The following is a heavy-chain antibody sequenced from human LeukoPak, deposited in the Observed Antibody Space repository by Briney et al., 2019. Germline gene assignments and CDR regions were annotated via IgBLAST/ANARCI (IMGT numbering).Heavy chain of an antibody. CDR1: GGSISSYY. V-gene: IGHV4-59*08. CDR2: IYYSGST. J-gene: IGHJ4*02. Sequence: PSETLPLTCTVSGGSISSYYWSWIRQPPGKGLEWIGYIYYSGSTNYNPSLKSRVTISVDTSKNQFSLKLSSVTAADTAVYYCARCRYSSGHHLGYYFDYWGQGTLVTVSS. CDR3: ARCRYSSGHHLGYYFDY. D-gene: IGHD6-19*01.